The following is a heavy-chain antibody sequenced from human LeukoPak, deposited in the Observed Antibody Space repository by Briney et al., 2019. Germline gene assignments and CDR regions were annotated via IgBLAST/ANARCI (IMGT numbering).Heavy chain of an antibody. CDR2: ISAYNGNT. J-gene: IGHJ6*02. CDR3: ARVPQVEWLLYYYYYGMDV. D-gene: IGHD3-3*01. Sequence: ASVKASCKASGYTFTSYGISWVRQAPGQGLEWMGWISAYNGNTNYAQKLQGRVTMTTDTSTSTAYMELRSLRSDDTAVYYCARVPQVEWLLYYYYYGMDVWGQGTTVTVSS. CDR1: GYTFTSYG. V-gene: IGHV1-18*01.